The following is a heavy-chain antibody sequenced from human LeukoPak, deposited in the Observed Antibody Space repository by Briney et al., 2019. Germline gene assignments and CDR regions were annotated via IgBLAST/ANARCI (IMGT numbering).Heavy chain of an antibody. D-gene: IGHD3-22*01. CDR3: AKDLKWTYYYDSSGYYLPDY. CDR1: GFTFDDYA. J-gene: IGHJ4*02. V-gene: IGHV3-9*01. Sequence: GGSLRLSCEASGFTFDDYAMHWVRQAPGKGLEWVSGISWNSGSIGYADSVKGRFTISRDNAKNSLYLQMNSLRAEDTAVYYCAKDLKWTYYYDSSGYYLPDYWGQGTLVTVSS. CDR2: ISWNSGSI.